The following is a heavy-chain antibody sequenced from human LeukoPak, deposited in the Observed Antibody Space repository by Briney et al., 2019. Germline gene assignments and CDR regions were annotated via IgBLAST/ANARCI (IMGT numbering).Heavy chain of an antibody. J-gene: IGHJ6*03. Sequence: GASVKVSCKASGYTFTSYDINWVRQATGQGLEWMGWMNPNSGNTGYAQKFQGRVTMTRNTPISTAYMELSSLRSEDTAVYYCARAMRITMIVVVLYYMDVWGKGTTVTVSS. D-gene: IGHD3-22*01. CDR2: MNPNSGNT. CDR3: ARAMRITMIVVVLYYMDV. CDR1: GYTFTSYD. V-gene: IGHV1-8*01.